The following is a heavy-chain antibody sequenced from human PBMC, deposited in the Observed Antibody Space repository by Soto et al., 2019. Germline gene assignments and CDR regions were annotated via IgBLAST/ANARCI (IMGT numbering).Heavy chain of an antibody. CDR1: GGTFSSYA. D-gene: IGHD5-18*01. V-gene: IGHV1-69*05. Sequence: GASVKVSCKASGGTFSSYAIRWVRQAPGQGLEWMGGIIPIFGTANYAQKLQGRVTMTTDTSTSTAYMELRSLRSDDTAVYYCARGAEDTAMSPLGYWGQGTLVTVS. J-gene: IGHJ4*02. CDR2: IIPIFGTA. CDR3: ARGAEDTAMSPLGY.